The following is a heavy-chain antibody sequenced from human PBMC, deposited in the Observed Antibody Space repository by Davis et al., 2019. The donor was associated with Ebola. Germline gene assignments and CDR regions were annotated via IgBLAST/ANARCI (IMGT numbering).Heavy chain of an antibody. Sequence: AASVKVSCKASGGTFSSYAISWVRQAPGQGLEWMGRIIPIFGTANYAQKFQGRVTITADKSTSTAYMELSSLRSEDTAVYYCAREGPRFDSSGYYYGMDVWGQGTTVTVSS. CDR2: IIPIFGTA. J-gene: IGHJ6*02. CDR1: GGTFSSYA. D-gene: IGHD3-22*01. V-gene: IGHV1-69*06. CDR3: AREGPRFDSSGYYYGMDV.